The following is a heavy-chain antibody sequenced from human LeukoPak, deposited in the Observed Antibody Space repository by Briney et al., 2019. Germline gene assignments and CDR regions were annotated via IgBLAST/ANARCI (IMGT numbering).Heavy chain of an antibody. J-gene: IGHJ4*02. Sequence: PTGGSLRLSCAASGFTFSGSAMHWVRQASGKGLEWVGRIRSKANSYATAYAASVKGRSTISRDDSKNTAYLQMNSLKTEDTAVYYCTRPDGYNYYWGQGTLVTVSS. CDR1: GFTFSGSA. CDR2: IRSKANSYAT. CDR3: TRPDGYNYY. D-gene: IGHD5-24*01. V-gene: IGHV3-73*01.